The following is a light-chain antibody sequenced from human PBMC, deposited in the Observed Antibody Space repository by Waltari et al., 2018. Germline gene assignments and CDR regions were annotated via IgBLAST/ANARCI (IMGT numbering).Light chain of an antibody. J-gene: IGLJ3*02. V-gene: IGLV1-44*01. Sequence: QSVLTQPPSASGTPGQRVTMSCSGSNSTIGSNNVNWYTQVPGTAPKLLMYNNDLRPSGVPDRFSGSKSATSASRAISGLQSEDEADYFCEAWDDTLNGPVFGGGTKVTV. CDR3: EAWDDTLNGPV. CDR1: NSTIGSNN. CDR2: NND.